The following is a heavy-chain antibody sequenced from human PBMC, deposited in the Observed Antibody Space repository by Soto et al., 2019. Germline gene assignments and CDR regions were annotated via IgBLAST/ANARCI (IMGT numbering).Heavy chain of an antibody. Sequence: SGPTLVHPTQTLTLPCTFSGFSLSTTGVGVGWIRQPPGKALEWLALIYWDDDRRYNPSLESRLTITKDTSKNRVVLTMTNMDPVDTATYYCARSNLVYYDSSAYSRFDNWGQGTLVTVSS. V-gene: IGHV2-5*02. J-gene: IGHJ4*02. CDR1: GFSLSTTGVG. CDR2: IYWDDDR. CDR3: ARSNLVYYDSSAYSRFDN. D-gene: IGHD3-22*01.